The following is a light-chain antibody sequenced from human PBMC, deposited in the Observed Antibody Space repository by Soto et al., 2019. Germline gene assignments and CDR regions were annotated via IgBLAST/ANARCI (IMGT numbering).Light chain of an antibody. J-gene: IGLJ2*01. V-gene: IGLV2-8*01. CDR1: SSDVGAYNY. Sequence: QSALTQPPSASGSPGQSVTISCTGTSSDVGAYNYVSWYQQHPGKAPKLMIYEVTERPSGVPARFSGSKSGNTASLTVSGLQAEDEAYYYCSSHGGIKNVLFGGGTKLTVL. CDR2: EVT. CDR3: SSHGGIKNVL.